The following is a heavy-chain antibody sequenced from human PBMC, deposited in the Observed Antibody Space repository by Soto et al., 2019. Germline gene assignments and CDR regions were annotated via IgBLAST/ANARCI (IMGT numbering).Heavy chain of an antibody. CDR2: ISAAGDP. Sequence: EVQLVESGGGLVQPGGSLRLSCEASGFTFRNYDMHWFRQGTGKGREWVSGISAAGDPDYADSVEGRFTIPRENAQNSFFLQMNSLRVGDTAVYYCARTDRDFYGLDVWGQGTTVIVSS. J-gene: IGHJ6*02. CDR1: GFTFRNYD. V-gene: IGHV3-13*05. CDR3: ARTDRDFYGLDV.